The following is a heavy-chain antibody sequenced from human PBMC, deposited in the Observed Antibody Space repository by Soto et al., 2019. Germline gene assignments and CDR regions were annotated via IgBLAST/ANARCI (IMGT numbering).Heavy chain of an antibody. CDR3: ARDRWEFQLFYYGLDV. J-gene: IGHJ6*02. D-gene: IGHD1-26*01. CDR2: IWYDGSND. Sequence: AVGSLRLSCAASGFTFSNYGMHWVRQAPGKGLEWVAIIWYDGSNDYYVDSVKGRFTISRDNSKNTLSLQMNSLRAEDTAVYYCARDRWEFQLFYYGLDVWGQGTTVT. V-gene: IGHV3-33*01. CDR1: GFTFSNYG.